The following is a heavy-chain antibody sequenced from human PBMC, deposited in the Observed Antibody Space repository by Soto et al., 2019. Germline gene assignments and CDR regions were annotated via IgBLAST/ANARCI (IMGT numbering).Heavy chain of an antibody. D-gene: IGHD4-17*01. CDR3: ASGDYGDSSNNLRAGYGMDV. J-gene: IGHJ6*02. Sequence: QVPLVQSGAEVKKPGSSVKVSCKASGGTFSSYAISWVRQAPGQGLEWMGGIIPIFGTANYAQKFQGRVTITADESTSTAYMELSSLRSEDTAVYYCASGDYGDSSNNLRAGYGMDVWGQGITVTVSS. CDR1: GGTFSSYA. V-gene: IGHV1-69*01. CDR2: IIPIFGTA.